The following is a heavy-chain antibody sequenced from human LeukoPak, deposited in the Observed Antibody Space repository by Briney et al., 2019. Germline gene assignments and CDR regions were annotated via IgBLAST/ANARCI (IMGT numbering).Heavy chain of an antibody. D-gene: IGHD3-10*02. J-gene: IGHJ4*02. Sequence: GGSLRLSCAASGFTFCSCAMNWVRQAPGKGLEWLSSINGSGANTYYADSVEGRFTISRDNSQNTLYLQMNSLRAEDTAVYYCAKDVRGYSRPFDYWGQGTLVTVSS. CDR2: INGSGANT. V-gene: IGHV3-23*01. CDR3: AKDVRGYSRPFDY. CDR1: GFTFCSCA.